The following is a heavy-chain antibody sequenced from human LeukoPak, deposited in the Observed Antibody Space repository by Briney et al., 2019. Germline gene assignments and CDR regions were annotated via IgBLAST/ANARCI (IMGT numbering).Heavy chain of an antibody. CDR2: ISGTGGST. V-gene: IGHV3-23*01. CDR1: GFSFSSYA. CDR3: AKPNWGYCSGGSCYSFDI. D-gene: IGHD2-15*01. J-gene: IGHJ3*02. Sequence: GGSIRLSCAASGFSFSSYAMRWVRQAPGKGLEWVSAISGTGGSTYYADSVKGRFTISRDNSKNTLYLQMNSLRAEGTAVYYCAKPNWGYCSGGSCYSFDIWGQGTMVTVSS.